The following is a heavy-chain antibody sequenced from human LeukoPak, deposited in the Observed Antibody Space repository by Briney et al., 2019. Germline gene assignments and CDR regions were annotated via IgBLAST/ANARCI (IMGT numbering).Heavy chain of an antibody. J-gene: IGHJ3*02. V-gene: IGHV1-24*01. D-gene: IGHD3-22*01. CDR2: FDPEDGET. Sequence: ASVKVSCKASGGTFSSYAISWVRQAPGQGLEWMGGFDPEDGETIYAQKFQGRVTMTEDTSTDTAYMELSSLRSEDTAVYYCAAVKTYYYDTSGYYFPLNAFDIWGQGTMVTVSS. CDR1: GGTFSSYA. CDR3: AAVKTYYYDTSGYYFPLNAFDI.